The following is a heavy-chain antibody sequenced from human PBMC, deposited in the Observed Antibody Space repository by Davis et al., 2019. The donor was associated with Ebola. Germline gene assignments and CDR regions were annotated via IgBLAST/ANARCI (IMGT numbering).Heavy chain of an antibody. Sequence: GESLKISCAASGFTVSSNHMSWVRQAPGKGLEWVSAVSGSGTTTGYADSVEGRFTISKDNSGNTLYLQMSSLRADDTAVYYCAREGNWGLDYWGQGTLVTVSS. CDR3: AREGNWGLDY. D-gene: IGHD7-27*01. CDR2: VSGSGTTT. CDR1: GFTVSSNH. V-gene: IGHV3-66*03. J-gene: IGHJ4*02.